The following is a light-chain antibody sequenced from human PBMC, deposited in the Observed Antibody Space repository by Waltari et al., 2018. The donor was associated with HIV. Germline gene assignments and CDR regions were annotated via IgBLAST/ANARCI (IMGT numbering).Light chain of an antibody. Sequence: QSVLTQAPSVSAAPGQKIAISCSGASSNIGSNFVSWYQQFPGRAPQLLIYANNRRPAEIPARFSCAKSGTSATLDITGLQTGDEADYYCGTWDNRLNAYVFGSGTEVTVL. CDR2: ANN. CDR3: GTWDNRLNAYV. J-gene: IGLJ1*01. CDR1: SSNIGSNF. V-gene: IGLV1-51*01.